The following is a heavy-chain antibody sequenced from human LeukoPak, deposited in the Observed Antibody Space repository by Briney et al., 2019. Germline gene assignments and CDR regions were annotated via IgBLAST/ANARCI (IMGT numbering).Heavy chain of an antibody. CDR2: IYYSGST. CDR1: GGSISSSSYH. D-gene: IGHD3-3*01. CDR3: ARSDFWSGYYIPWFDP. V-gene: IGHV4-39*07. Sequence: SETLSLTCTVSGGSISSSSYHWGWIRQPPGKGLEWIGSIYYSGSTYYNPSLKSRVTISVDTSKNQFSLKLSSVTAADTAVYYCARSDFWSGYYIPWFDPWGQGTLVTVSS. J-gene: IGHJ5*02.